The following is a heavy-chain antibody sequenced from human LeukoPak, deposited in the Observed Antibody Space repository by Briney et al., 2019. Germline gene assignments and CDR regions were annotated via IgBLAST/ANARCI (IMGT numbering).Heavy chain of an antibody. CDR3: AKALTDYYDSSGYYYSYYYYGMDV. V-gene: IGHV3-30*18. CDR2: ISYDGSNK. CDR1: GFTFSSYG. D-gene: IGHD3-22*01. Sequence: PGRSLRLSCAATGFTFSSYGMHWVRQAPGKGLEWVAVISYDGSNKYYADSVKGRFTISRDNSKNTLYLQMNSPRAEDTAVYYCAKALTDYYDSSGYYYSYYYYGMDVWGQGTTVTVSS. J-gene: IGHJ6*02.